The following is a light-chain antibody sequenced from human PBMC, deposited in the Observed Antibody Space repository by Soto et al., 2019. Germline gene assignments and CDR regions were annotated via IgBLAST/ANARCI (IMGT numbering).Light chain of an antibody. CDR2: GAS. CDR1: QSGGIN. V-gene: IGKV3-15*01. J-gene: IGKJ1*01. CDR3: QHSNGWPPET. Sequence: EIVLSQSPATLSVSPGDRTTLSCRASQSGGINLAWYQQKGGQAPSLLIYGASIRAAGVPARFSGSGSGTEFTLTVNSLQSEDFAVYYCQHSNGWPPETFGQGTKVEI.